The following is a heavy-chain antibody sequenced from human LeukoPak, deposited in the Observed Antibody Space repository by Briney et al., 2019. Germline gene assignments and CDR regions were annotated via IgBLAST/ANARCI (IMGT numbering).Heavy chain of an antibody. D-gene: IGHD1-26*01. CDR2: ISSSSSYI. CDR3: ARDSGPTNWFDP. V-gene: IGHV3-21*01. Sequence: PGGSLRLSCAASGFTFSSYSMNWVRQAPGKGLEWVSSISSSSSYIYYADSVKGRFTISRDNAKNSLYLQMNSLRAEDTAVYYCARDSGPTNWFDPWGQGTLVTVSS. CDR1: GFTFSSYS. J-gene: IGHJ5*02.